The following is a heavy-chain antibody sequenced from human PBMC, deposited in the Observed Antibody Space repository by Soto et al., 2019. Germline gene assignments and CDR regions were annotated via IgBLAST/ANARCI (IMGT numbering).Heavy chain of an antibody. V-gene: IGHV1-18*04. CDR2: ISAYNGNT. Sequence: ASVKVSCKASGYTFTSYGISWVRQAPGQGLEWMGWISAYNGNTNYAQRLQGRVTMTTDTSTSTAYMELRSLRPDDTAVYYCARDRYYDFWSGYYEFDPWGQGTLVTVSS. CDR3: ARDRYYDFWSGYYEFDP. D-gene: IGHD3-3*01. J-gene: IGHJ5*02. CDR1: GYTFTSYG.